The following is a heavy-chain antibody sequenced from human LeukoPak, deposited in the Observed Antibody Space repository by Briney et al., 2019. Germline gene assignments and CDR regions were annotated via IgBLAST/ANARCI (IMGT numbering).Heavy chain of an antibody. D-gene: IGHD3-22*01. CDR1: GFTFSNYA. V-gene: IGHV3-23*01. Sequence: GGSLRLSCVASGFTFSNYAMSWVRQAPGKGLEWVSAISGGGGNTYYADSVKGRFTISRDNAKNTLYLQMNSLRAEDTAVYYCARESVTMIVVVIPDWYFDLWGRGTLVTVSS. CDR2: ISGGGGNT. CDR3: ARESVTMIVVVIPDWYFDL. J-gene: IGHJ2*01.